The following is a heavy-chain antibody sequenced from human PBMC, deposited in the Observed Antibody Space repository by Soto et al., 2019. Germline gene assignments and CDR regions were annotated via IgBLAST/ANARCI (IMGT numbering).Heavy chain of an antibody. Sequence: SETLSLTCAVYGGSFSGYYWSWIRQPPGKGLEWIGEINHSGSTNYNPSLKSRVTISVDTSKNQFSLKLSSVTAADTAVYYCARERGYSGYREYYWGQGTLVTVPQ. CDR1: GGSFSGYY. V-gene: IGHV4-34*01. J-gene: IGHJ4*02. D-gene: IGHD5-12*01. CDR3: ARERGYSGYREYY. CDR2: INHSGST.